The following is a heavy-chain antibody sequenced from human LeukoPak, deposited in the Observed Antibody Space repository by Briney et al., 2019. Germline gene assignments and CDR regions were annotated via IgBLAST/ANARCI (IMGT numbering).Heavy chain of an antibody. CDR3: ARDGSKTADLYYFDY. J-gene: IGHJ4*02. CDR1: GFTFSSYS. V-gene: IGHV3-21*05. Sequence: GGSLRLSCAASGFTFSSYSMMWVRPAPGQGLEWVSYLSSRSNYMYYADSVKGPFTISRDNAKNSLNLQMNSLRAEYTAVNYCARDGSKTADLYYFDYWGQGTLVTVSS. CDR2: LSSRSNYM. D-gene: IGHD1-14*01.